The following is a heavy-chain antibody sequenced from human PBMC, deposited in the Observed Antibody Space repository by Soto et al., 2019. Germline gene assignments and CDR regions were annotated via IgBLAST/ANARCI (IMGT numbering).Heavy chain of an antibody. CDR3: ARSRGYVWGSYRHI. J-gene: IGHJ4*02. CDR1: GGSFSGYY. D-gene: IGHD3-16*02. V-gene: IGHV4-34*01. CDR2: INHSGST. Sequence: QVQLQQWGAGLLKPSETLSLTCAVYGGSFSGYYWSWIRQPPGKGLEWIGEINHSGSTNYNPSLKSRVTISVDTSKNQFSLKLSSVTAADTAVYYCARSRGYVWGSYRHIWGQGTLVTVSS.